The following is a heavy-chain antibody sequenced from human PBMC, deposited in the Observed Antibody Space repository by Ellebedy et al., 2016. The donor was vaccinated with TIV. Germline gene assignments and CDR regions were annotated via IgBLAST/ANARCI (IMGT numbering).Heavy chain of an antibody. V-gene: IGHV1-18*04. CDR2: ISAYNGNT. Sequence: ASVKVSCRASGYTFTSYGISWVRQAPGQGLEWMGWISAYNGNTNYAQKLQGRVTMTTDTSTSTAYMELRSLRSDDTAVYYCARSLGTGISGYYDYWGQGTLVTVSS. D-gene: IGHD3-16*01. CDR3: ARSLGTGISGYYDY. J-gene: IGHJ4*02. CDR1: GYTFTSYG.